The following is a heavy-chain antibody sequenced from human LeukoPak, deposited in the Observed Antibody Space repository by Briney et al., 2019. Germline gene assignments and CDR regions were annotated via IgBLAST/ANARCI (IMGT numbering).Heavy chain of an antibody. V-gene: IGHV3-15*01. D-gene: IGHD3-10*01. CDR2: IKSKTDGGTT. J-gene: IGHJ4*02. Sequence: GGSLRLSCAASGFTLSNYAMSWVRQAPGKGLEWVGRIKSKTDGGTTDYAAPVKGRFTISRDDSKNTLYLQMNSLKTEDTAVYYCTPTPRGDRGYWGQGTLVTVSS. CDR1: GFTLSNYA. CDR3: TPTPRGDRGY.